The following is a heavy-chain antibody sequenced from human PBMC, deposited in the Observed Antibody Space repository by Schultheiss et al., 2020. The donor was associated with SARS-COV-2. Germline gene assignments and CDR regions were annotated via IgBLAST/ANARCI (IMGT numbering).Heavy chain of an antibody. D-gene: IGHD3-3*01. CDR2: INPNSGGT. CDR3: ARDRAFGVVTSFDP. J-gene: IGHJ5*02. Sequence: ASVKVSCKASGYTFTGYYMHWVRQAPGQGLEWMGWINPNSGGTNYAQKFQGRVTMTRDTSISTAYMELSRLRSDDTAVYYCARDRAFGVVTSFDPWGQGTLVTVSS. V-gene: IGHV1-2*02. CDR1: GYTFTGYY.